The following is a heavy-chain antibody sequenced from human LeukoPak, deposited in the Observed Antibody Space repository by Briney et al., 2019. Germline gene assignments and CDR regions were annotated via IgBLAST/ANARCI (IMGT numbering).Heavy chain of an antibody. J-gene: IGHJ4*02. D-gene: IGHD1-26*01. CDR2: ISWNSGSI. Sequence: PGRSLRLSCAASGFTFDDYAMHWVRQAPGKGLEWVSGISWNSGSIGYADSVKGRFTISRDNAKNSLYLQMNSLRAEDTALYYCAKGRGAISVKIAFDYWGQGTLATVSS. CDR3: AKGRGAISVKIAFDY. CDR1: GFTFDDYA. V-gene: IGHV3-9*01.